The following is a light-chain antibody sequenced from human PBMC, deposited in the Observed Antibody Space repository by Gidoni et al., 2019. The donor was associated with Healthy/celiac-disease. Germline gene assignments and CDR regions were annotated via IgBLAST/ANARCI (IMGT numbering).Light chain of an antibody. J-gene: IGKJ5*01. CDR1: QSVSSY. CDR2: EAS. CDR3: QQRSNWPPIT. Sequence: EMVLTQSPATLSLSPGERATLSCRASQSVSSYLAWSQQKPGQAPRLLIYEASNRATGIPARLIGSGSGTDFTLTISSLEPEDFAVYYCQQRSNWPPITFXQXTRLEIK. V-gene: IGKV3-11*01.